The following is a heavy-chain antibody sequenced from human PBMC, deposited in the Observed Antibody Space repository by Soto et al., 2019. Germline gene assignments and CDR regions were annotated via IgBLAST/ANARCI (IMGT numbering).Heavy chain of an antibody. CDR1: GGSISCVSYY. J-gene: IGHJ5*02. Sequence: SETLSLTCTVSGGSISCVSYYWGWIRQPPGKGLEWIGSIYYSGSAYYSPSLKSRVTMSVDTSKNQLSLKLSSVTAADTAVYYCARLHCNSPNYVPLDPWGQGTLVTVSS. CDR2: IYYSGSA. D-gene: IGHD2-2*01. V-gene: IGHV4-39*01. CDR3: ARLHCNSPNYVPLDP.